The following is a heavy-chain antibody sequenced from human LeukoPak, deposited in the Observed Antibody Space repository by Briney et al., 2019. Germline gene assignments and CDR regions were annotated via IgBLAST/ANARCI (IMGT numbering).Heavy chain of an antibody. CDR3: ARRDFYDTTGYLFDD. D-gene: IGHD3-22*01. J-gene: IGHJ4*02. Sequence: GGPLTLPCAPSVFTLSTYEMHWVRQAPGKGLDWVSYITTSGRTMLYADPVEGRFTISRDNAKNSLYLQMNGLRAEETAVYYCARRDFYDTTGYLFDDWGQGTLVTVSS. V-gene: IGHV3-48*03. CDR1: VFTLSTYE. CDR2: ITTSGRTM.